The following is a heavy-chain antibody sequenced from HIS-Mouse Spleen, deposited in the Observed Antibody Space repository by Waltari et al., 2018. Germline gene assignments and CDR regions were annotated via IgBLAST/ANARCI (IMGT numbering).Heavy chain of an antibody. CDR3: ARVLNSGSYFDY. D-gene: IGHD1-26*01. J-gene: IGHJ4*02. CDR2: INHSGST. Sequence: QVQLQQWGAGLLKPSETLSLTCAVYGGSFSGYYWSWIRQPPGKGLGWIGEINHSGSTNYNPSLNSRVTISVDTSKNQCSLKLSSVTAADTAVYYCARVLNSGSYFDYWGQGTLVTVSS. CDR1: GGSFSGYY. V-gene: IGHV4-34*01.